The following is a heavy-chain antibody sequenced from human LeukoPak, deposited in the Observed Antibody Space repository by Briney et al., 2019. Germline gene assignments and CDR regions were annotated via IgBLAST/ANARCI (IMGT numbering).Heavy chain of an antibody. J-gene: IGHJ4*02. Sequence: SETLSLTCTVSGGSISSYYWSWIRQPPGKGLKWIGYIYYSGSTNYNPSLKSRVTISVDTSKNQFSLKLSSVTAADTAVYYCARDRGFEELVPFDYWGQGTLVTVSS. CDR1: GGSISSYY. D-gene: IGHD1-26*01. CDR3: ARDRGFEELVPFDY. V-gene: IGHV4-59*01. CDR2: IYYSGST.